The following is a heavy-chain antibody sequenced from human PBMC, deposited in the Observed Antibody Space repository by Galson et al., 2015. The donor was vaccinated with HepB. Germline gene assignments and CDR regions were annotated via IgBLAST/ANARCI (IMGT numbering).Heavy chain of an antibody. Sequence: SLRLSCAGYGFTFSSYAMHWVRQAPGKGLEWVAVIWRDGSKTYYGNFVKGRFTISRDNSKNTLFLQMNSLRAEDTAVYYCGRDLDLYGSGSELGPWFDPWGQGTQVTVSS. V-gene: IGHV3-33*08. CDR1: GFTFSSYA. J-gene: IGHJ5*02. D-gene: IGHD3-10*01. CDR2: IWRDGSKT. CDR3: GRDLDLYGSGSELGPWFDP.